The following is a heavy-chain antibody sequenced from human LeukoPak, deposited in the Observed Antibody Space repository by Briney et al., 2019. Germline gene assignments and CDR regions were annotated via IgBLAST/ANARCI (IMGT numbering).Heavy chain of an antibody. J-gene: IGHJ4*02. CDR3: ARGSSSWPYYSDY. CDR2: TYYRSKWYN. Sequence: SQTLSLTCAISGDSVSSNSATWNWIRQSPSRDLEWLGRTYYRSKWYNDYAESVKSRITVNPDTSKNQFSLQLNSVTPDDTAVYYCARGSSSWPYYSDYWGQGTLVTVSS. V-gene: IGHV6-1*01. D-gene: IGHD6-13*01. CDR1: GDSVSSNSAT.